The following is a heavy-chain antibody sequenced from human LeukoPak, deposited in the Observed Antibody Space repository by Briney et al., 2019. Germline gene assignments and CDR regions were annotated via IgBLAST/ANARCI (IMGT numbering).Heavy chain of an antibody. V-gene: IGHV1-2*02. D-gene: IGHD3-10*01. CDR1: GYTFTAYN. J-gene: IGHJ4*02. Sequence: ASVTVSCKASGYTFTAYNTHWVRQAPGQGPEWMGWITPNSGATNYAQQFQGRVTMTRDTSISTAYMELNNLISDDTAVYYCARGMGSGTYRRFDFWGQGTLVTVSS. CDR3: ARGMGSGTYRRFDF. CDR2: ITPNSGAT.